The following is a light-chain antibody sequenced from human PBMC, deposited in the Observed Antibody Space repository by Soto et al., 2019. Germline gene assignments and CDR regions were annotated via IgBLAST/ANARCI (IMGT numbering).Light chain of an antibody. CDR2: DVN. Sequence: QSALTQPPSASGSPGQSLTISCTGTSSDVGAHNYVSWYQQNPGKAPKLMLYDVNKRPSGVPDRFSGSKSGNTASLTVSGLQAEDEADYYCSSYTDRKNLVFGTGTKVTVL. CDR3: SSYTDRKNLV. J-gene: IGLJ1*01. CDR1: SSDVGAHNY. V-gene: IGLV2-8*01.